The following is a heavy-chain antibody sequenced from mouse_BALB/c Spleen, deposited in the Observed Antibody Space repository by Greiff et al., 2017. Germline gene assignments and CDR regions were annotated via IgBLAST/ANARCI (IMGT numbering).Heavy chain of an antibody. V-gene: IGHV5-17*02. J-gene: IGHJ3*01. CDR2: ISSGSSTI. CDR3: ARGGGNWCAY. Sequence: EVMLVESGGGLVQPGGSRKLSCAASGFTFSSFGMHWVRQAPEKGLEWVAYISSGSSTIYYADTVKGRFTISRDNPKNTLFLQMTSLRSEDTAMYYCARGGGNWCAYWGQGTLVTVSA. D-gene: IGHD2-1*01. CDR1: GFTFSSFG.